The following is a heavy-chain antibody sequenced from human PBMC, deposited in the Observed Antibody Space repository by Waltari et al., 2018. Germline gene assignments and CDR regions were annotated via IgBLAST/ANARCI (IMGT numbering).Heavy chain of an antibody. V-gene: IGHV3-7*01. Sequence: EVQLVESGGGLVQPGGSLRLSCAAFGFTFSDYWMTWVRQAPGKGLEWVANKKKDGVEKYYVDSVKGRFTVSRDNAKNSLYLQMSSLRAEDTAVYYCARDRGYCGGDCYKNLDSWGQGTLVAVSS. CDR1: GFTFSDYW. J-gene: IGHJ4*02. D-gene: IGHD2-21*01. CDR2: KKKDGVEK. CDR3: ARDRGYCGGDCYKNLDS.